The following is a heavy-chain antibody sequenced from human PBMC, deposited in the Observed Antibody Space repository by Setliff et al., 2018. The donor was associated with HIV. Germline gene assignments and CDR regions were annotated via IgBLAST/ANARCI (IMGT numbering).Heavy chain of an antibody. Sequence: ASVKVSCKASGGTFSSYAITWVRQAPGQGLEWMGVIDPPGGRTTYAQKFEDRVTMTRDLSTSTVYMELTRLKSEDVAIYYCARDGINYDFWSGQNASNWFDPWGQGTLVTVSS. CDR3: ARDGINYDFWSGQNASNWFDP. J-gene: IGHJ5*02. V-gene: IGHV1-46*01. CDR2: IDPPGGRT. D-gene: IGHD3-3*01. CDR1: GGTFSSYA.